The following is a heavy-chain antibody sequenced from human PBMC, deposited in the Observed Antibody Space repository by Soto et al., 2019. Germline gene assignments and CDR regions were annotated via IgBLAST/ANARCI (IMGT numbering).Heavy chain of an antibody. CDR2: IYYSGST. Sequence: TLSLTCTVSGGSISSGGYYWSWIRQHPGKGLEWIGYIYYSGSTYYNPSLKSRVTISVDTSKNQFSLKLSSVTAADTAVYYCARRGDVQTFDYWGQGTLVTVSS. D-gene: IGHD3-16*01. J-gene: IGHJ4*02. CDR1: GGSISSGGYY. CDR3: ARRGDVQTFDY. V-gene: IGHV4-31*03.